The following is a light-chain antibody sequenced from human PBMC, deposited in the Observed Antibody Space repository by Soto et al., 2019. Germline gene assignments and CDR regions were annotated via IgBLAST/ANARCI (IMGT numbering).Light chain of an antibody. CDR1: SSDVGDYSY. CDR3: SSYTSSSTPYV. V-gene: IGLV2-14*01. J-gene: IGLJ1*01. CDR2: EVS. Sequence: QSALTQPASVSGSPGQSITISCTGASSDVGDYSYVSWYQQHPGKAPKLMIYEVSNRPSGVSNRFSGSKSGNTASLTISGLQAEDEADYYCSSYTSSSTPYVFGTGTQLTVL.